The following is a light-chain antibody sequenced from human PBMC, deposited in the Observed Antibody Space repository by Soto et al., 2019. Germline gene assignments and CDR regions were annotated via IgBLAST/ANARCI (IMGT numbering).Light chain of an antibody. V-gene: IGLV1-44*01. CDR1: SSNIGSNT. CDR3: AAWDDSLNGRYV. J-gene: IGLJ1*01. Sequence: QSVLTQPPSASGTPGQRVTISCSGSSSNIGSNTVNWYQQLPGTAPKILIYSNNQRPSGVPDRFSGSKSGTSASLAISGLQSEDEPDYYCAAWDDSLNGRYVFGTGTKVTVL. CDR2: SNN.